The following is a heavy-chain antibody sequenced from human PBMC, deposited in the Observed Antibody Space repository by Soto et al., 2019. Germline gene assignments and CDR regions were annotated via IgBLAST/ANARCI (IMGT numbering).Heavy chain of an antibody. J-gene: IGHJ4*02. CDR2: ISYDGSNK. Sequence: GGSLRLSCAASGFTFSSYAMHWVRQAPGKGLEWVAVISYDGSNKYYADSVKGRFTISRDNSKNTLYLQMNSLRAEDTAVYYCARDRRITMIVVVITGFDYWGQGTLVTVSS. CDR1: GFTFSSYA. D-gene: IGHD3-22*01. V-gene: IGHV3-30-3*01. CDR3: ARDRRITMIVVVITGFDY.